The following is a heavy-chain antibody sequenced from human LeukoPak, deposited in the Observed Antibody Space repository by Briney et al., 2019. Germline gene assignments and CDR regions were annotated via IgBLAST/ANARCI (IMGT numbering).Heavy chain of an antibody. D-gene: IGHD3-10*01. Sequence: GGSLRLSCAASGFTFSSYWMSWVRQAPGKGLEWVANIKQDGSEKYYVDSVKGRFTISRDNAKNSLYLQMNSLRAEDTAVYYCARGGDCYGSVYYYYYYMDVWGKGTTVTISS. J-gene: IGHJ6*03. V-gene: IGHV3-7*01. CDR2: IKQDGSEK. CDR3: ARGGDCYGSVYYYYYYMDV. CDR1: GFTFSSYW.